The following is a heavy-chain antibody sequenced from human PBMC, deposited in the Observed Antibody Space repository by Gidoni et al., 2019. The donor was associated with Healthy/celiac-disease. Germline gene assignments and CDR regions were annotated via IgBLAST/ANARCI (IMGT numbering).Heavy chain of an antibody. CDR3: ASSYYTAMVTGGLGIGMDV. D-gene: IGHD5-18*01. V-gene: IGHV1-46*01. Sequence: QVQLVQSGAEVKKPGASATVSCKASGYPFTSYYMHWVRQAPGQGLDWMGLINPSGGRTSYAQKCHGRVTMTRDTSTSTFYMELSSLRSEDTAVYYCASSYYTAMVTGGLGIGMDVWGQGTTVTVSS. CDR1: GYPFTSYY. CDR2: INPSGGRT. J-gene: IGHJ6*02.